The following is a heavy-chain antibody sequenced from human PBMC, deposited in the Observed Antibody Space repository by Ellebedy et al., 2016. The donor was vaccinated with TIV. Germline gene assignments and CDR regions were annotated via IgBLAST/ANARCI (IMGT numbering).Heavy chain of an antibody. J-gene: IGHJ4*02. CDR2: ISGSGDKT. CDR1: GFIFHFYA. CDR3: ARKTDTGTTGDY. D-gene: IGHD1-1*01. Sequence: GESLKISCAATGFIFHFYALTWVRQAPGKGLEWVSAISGSGDKTYYADSVKGRFTISRDNSKNTLYLQMDGLRVEDTAVYFCARKTDTGTTGDYWGQGTPVTVSS. V-gene: IGHV3-23*01.